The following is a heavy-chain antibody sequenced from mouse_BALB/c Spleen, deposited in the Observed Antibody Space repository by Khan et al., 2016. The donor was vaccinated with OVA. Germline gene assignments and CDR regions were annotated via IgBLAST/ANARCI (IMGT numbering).Heavy chain of an antibody. V-gene: IGHV5-6*01. CDR1: GFIFSSYS. D-gene: IGHD4-1*01. CDR2: ISSGGDYT. CDR3: ASHLTGSFAY. J-gene: IGHJ3*01. Sequence: EVHLVESGGDLVKPGGSLKLSCAASGFIFSSYSMSWVRQTPDKRLEWVATISSGGDYTYYPDNVKGRFTISRDNAKNTLYLQMSSLKSEDTAMYYCASHLTGSFAYWGQGTLVTVSA.